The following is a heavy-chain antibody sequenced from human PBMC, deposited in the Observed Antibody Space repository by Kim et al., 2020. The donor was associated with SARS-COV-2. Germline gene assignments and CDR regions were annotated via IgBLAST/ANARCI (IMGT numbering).Heavy chain of an antibody. Sequence: GGSLRLSCAASGFTFSSYGMHWVRQAPGKGLEWVAVISYDGSNKYYADSVKGRFTISRDNSKNTLYLQMNSLRAEDTAVYYCAKDGRYFDWLLSQAHYGMDVWGQGTTVTVSS. CDR2: ISYDGSNK. CDR1: GFTFSSYG. CDR3: AKDGRYFDWLLSQAHYGMDV. J-gene: IGHJ6*02. D-gene: IGHD3-9*01. V-gene: IGHV3-30*18.